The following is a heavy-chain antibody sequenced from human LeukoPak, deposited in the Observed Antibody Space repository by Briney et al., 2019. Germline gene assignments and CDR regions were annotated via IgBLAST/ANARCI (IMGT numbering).Heavy chain of an antibody. CDR3: AKGRNEDGDAALNY. Sequence: GGSLRLSCAASGFTFTSYAMSWVRQAPGKGLEWGSSISGSGDNTFYAHSVKGRFTVSRDNSKNTLYLQMNTLRAEDTAAYHCAKGRNEDGDAALNYWGQGTLVTVSS. D-gene: IGHD4-17*01. V-gene: IGHV3-23*01. J-gene: IGHJ4*02. CDR2: ISGSGDNT. CDR1: GFTFTSYA.